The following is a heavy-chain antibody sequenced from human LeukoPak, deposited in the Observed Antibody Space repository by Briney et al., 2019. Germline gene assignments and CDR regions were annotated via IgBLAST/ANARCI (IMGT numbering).Heavy chain of an antibody. CDR1: GGSFSGYY. CDR2: INHSGST. Sequence: SETLSLTCAVYGGSFSGYYWSWIRQPPGKGLEWIGEINHSGSTNYNPSLKSRVTISVDTSKNQFSLKLSSVTAADTAEYYCARGNTYYYDSSGYYPFDYWGQGTLVTVSS. V-gene: IGHV4-34*01. J-gene: IGHJ4*02. D-gene: IGHD3-22*01. CDR3: ARGNTYYYDSSGYYPFDY.